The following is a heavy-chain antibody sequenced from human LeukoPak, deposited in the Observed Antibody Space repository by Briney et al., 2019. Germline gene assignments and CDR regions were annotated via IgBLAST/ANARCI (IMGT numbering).Heavy chain of an antibody. J-gene: IGHJ3*02. D-gene: IGHD3-3*01. Sequence: ASVKVSCKASGFTFTSSAMQWVRQARGQRLEWIGWIVVGSGNTNYAQKFQEGVTITRDMSTSTAYMELSSLRSEDTAVYYCARVPWITIFGVGPADAFDIWGQGTMVTVSS. CDR3: ARVPWITIFGVGPADAFDI. CDR1: GFTFTSSA. CDR2: IVVGSGNT. V-gene: IGHV1-58*02.